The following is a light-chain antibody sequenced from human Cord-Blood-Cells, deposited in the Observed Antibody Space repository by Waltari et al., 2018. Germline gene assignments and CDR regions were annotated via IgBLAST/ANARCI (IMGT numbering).Light chain of an antibody. CDR2: AAS. V-gene: IGKV1-39*01. CDR3: QQSYSTPYT. CDR1: QSISSY. Sequence: DIQMIQTPSSVSASVGDRVKCTCRASQSISSYLNWYQQKPGKSPKRLIYAASSLQSGVPSRFSGSGSGTDFTLTISSLQPEDFATYYCQQSYSTPYTFGQGTKLEIK. J-gene: IGKJ2*01.